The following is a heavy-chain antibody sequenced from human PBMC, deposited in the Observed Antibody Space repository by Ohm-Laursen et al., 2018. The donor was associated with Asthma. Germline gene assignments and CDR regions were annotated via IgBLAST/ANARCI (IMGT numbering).Heavy chain of an antibody. V-gene: IGHV4-34*01. D-gene: IGHD3-22*01. Sequence: SDTLSLTCPVYGGSFSGYYWSWLRQPPGKGLEWIGEINHSGSTTYNPSLKSRVTISVDTSKNQFSLKLSSVTAADTAVYYCARSPYYYDSSGYYADYWGQGTLVTVSS. J-gene: IGHJ4*02. CDR3: ARSPYYYDSSGYYADY. CDR1: GGSFSGYY. CDR2: INHSGST.